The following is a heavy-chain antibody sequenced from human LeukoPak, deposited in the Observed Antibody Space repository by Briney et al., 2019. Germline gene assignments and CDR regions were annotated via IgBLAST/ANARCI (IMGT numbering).Heavy chain of an antibody. CDR2: ISAGGGST. V-gene: IGHV3-23*01. CDR3: AELFGRSGDY. D-gene: IGHD3-3*01. CDR1: GLTFSNYA. Sequence: GGSLRLSCAASGLTFSNYAMTWVRHAPGKGLEWVSSISAGGGSTYYADSVKGRFTISRDNSKNTLYLQMNSLRAEDTAIYYCAELFGRSGDYWGQGTLVTVSS. J-gene: IGHJ4*02.